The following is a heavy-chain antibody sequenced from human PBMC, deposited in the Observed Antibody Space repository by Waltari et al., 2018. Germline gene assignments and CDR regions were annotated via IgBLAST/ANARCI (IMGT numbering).Heavy chain of an antibody. D-gene: IGHD3-22*01. V-gene: IGHV4-59*01. CDR1: GGSISSYY. CDR2: IYYSGST. CDR3: ARSKGDYYDSSGPYPFDY. J-gene: IGHJ4*02. Sequence: QVQLQESGPGLVKPSETLSLTCTVSGGSISSYYWSWIRQPPGKGLEWIGYIYYSGSTNYNPSLKSRVTISVDTSKNQFSLKPSSVTAADTAVYYCARSKGDYYDSSGPYPFDYWGQGTLVTVSS.